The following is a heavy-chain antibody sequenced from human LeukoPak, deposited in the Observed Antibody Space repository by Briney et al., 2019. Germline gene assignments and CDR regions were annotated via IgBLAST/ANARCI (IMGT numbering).Heavy chain of an antibody. Sequence: GGSLRLSCAASGFTFSSYAMSWVRQAPGKGLEWVSAISGSGGSTYYADSVKGRFTISRDNSKNTLYLQMNSLRAEDTAAYYCAKDRTRMTTVTSFDYWGQGTLVTVSS. D-gene: IGHD4-17*01. CDR3: AKDRTRMTTVTSFDY. V-gene: IGHV3-23*01. CDR1: GFTFSSYA. CDR2: ISGSGGST. J-gene: IGHJ4*02.